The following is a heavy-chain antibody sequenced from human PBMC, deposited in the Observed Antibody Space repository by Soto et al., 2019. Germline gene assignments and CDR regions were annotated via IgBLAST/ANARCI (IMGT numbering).Heavy chain of an antibody. V-gene: IGHV3-23*01. Sequence: GGSLRLSCAASGFTFSSYAMSWVRLAPGKGLEWVSAISGSGGSTYYADSVKGRFTISRDNSKNTLYLQMNSLRAEDTAVYYCAKEGPDFWSGISEYLPLYFDYWGQGTLVTVSS. CDR2: ISGSGGST. D-gene: IGHD3-3*01. CDR3: AKEGPDFWSGISEYLPLYFDY. J-gene: IGHJ4*02. CDR1: GFTFSSYA.